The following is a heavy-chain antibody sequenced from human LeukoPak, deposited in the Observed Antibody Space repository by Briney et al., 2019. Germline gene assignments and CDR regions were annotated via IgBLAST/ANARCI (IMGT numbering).Heavy chain of an antibody. V-gene: IGHV5-51*01. Sequence: GESLKIPCKGSGYSFTSYWIGWVRQLPGKSLEWMVIIYPGDSDTSYSPSFQGQVTISADKSISTAYLQWSSLKASDTAMYYCAAATGTTNGYFDYWGQGTLVTVSS. CDR2: IYPGDSDT. J-gene: IGHJ4*02. CDR3: AAATGTTNGYFDY. D-gene: IGHD1-7*01. CDR1: GYSFTSYW.